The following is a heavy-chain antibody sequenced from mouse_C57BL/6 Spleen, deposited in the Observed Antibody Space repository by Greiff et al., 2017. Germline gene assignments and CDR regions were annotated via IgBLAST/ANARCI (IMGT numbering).Heavy chain of an antibody. CDR1: GYTFTSYW. CDR3: ARANGSSLSYWYFEV. D-gene: IGHD1-1*01. CDR2: IDPSDSYT. Sequence: QVQLQQPGAELVMPGASVKLSCKASGYTFTSYWMHWVKQRPGQGLEWIGEIDPSDSYTNYNQKFKGKSTLTVDKSSSTAYMQLSSLTSEDSAVYYCARANGSSLSYWYFEVWGTGTTVTVSS. J-gene: IGHJ1*03. V-gene: IGHV1-69*01.